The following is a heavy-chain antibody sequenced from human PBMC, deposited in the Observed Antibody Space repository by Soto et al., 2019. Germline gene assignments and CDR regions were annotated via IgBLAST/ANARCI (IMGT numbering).Heavy chain of an antibody. V-gene: IGHV3-7*05. D-gene: IGHD6-19*01. J-gene: IGHJ6*02. CDR2: ITDDGSEK. CDR1: ELTFNTYW. CDR3: ARDWGTPGRGSAVGYYYHYGMDV. Sequence: EVQLVESGGGLVQPGGSLRLSCLASELTFNTYWMNWVRQAPGRGLEWVANITDDGSEKNYVDSVKGRFTISRDNAKNSLYLQMNSRRGEDTAVYFCARDWGTPGRGSAVGYYYHYGMDVWGQGTTVTVSS.